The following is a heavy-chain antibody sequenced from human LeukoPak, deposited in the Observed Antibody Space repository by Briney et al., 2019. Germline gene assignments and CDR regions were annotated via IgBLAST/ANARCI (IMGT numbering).Heavy chain of an antibody. CDR3: ARIPRLVRWGFDV. V-gene: IGHV2-70*11. CDR2: IDWDDDK. CDR1: GFSLSTSGMC. J-gene: IGHJ4*02. Sequence: SGPTLVNPTQTLTLTCTFSGFSLSTSGMCVSWICQPPGKALEWLARIDWDDDKYYSTSLKTRLTISKDTSKSQVVLTMTSVDPVDTATYYCARIPRLVRWGFDVWGQGTLVTVSS. D-gene: IGHD3-10*01.